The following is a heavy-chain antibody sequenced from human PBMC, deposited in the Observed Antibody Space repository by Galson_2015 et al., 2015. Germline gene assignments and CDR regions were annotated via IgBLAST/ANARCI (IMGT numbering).Heavy chain of an antibody. CDR1: GFNFDDYA. CDR2: ISRISGNI. Sequence: SLRLSCAASGFNFDDYAMHWVRHAPGKGLKWVSGISRISGNIGYADSVKGRFTISRDNAKNSLYLQMNSLRADDTALYYCAKDSFGPTTFRYMDVWGKGTTVTVSS. V-gene: IGHV3-9*01. D-gene: IGHD2/OR15-2a*01. CDR3: AKDSFGPTTFRYMDV. J-gene: IGHJ6*03.